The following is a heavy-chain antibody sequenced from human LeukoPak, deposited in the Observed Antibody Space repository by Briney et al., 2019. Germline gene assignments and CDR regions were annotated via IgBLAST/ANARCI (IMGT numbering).Heavy chain of an antibody. D-gene: IGHD3-10*01. CDR1: GFTFSSYW. V-gene: IGHV3-7*04. J-gene: IGHJ4*02. CDR2: IKQDGSEK. Sequence: GGSLRLSCAASGFTFSSYWMSWVRQAPREGLEWVAGIKQDGSEKYYVDSVKGRFTISRDNAKTSLYLQMNSLRAEDTAQYYCASDREYKYDSGSFDYWGQGILVTVSS. CDR3: ASDREYKYDSGSFDY.